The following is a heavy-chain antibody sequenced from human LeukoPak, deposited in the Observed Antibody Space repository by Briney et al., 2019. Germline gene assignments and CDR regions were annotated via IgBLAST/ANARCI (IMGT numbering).Heavy chain of an antibody. CDR1: GGSISSYY. D-gene: IGHD5-18*01. CDR3: ARNTGGYSYGYNYYMDV. J-gene: IGHJ6*03. Sequence: SETLSLTCTVSGGSISSYYWSCIRQPAGKGLEWIGRIYTSGSTNYNPSLKSRVTMSVDTSKNQFSLKLSSVTAADTAVYYCARNTGGYSYGYNYYMDVWGKGTTVTVSS. CDR2: IYTSGST. V-gene: IGHV4-4*07.